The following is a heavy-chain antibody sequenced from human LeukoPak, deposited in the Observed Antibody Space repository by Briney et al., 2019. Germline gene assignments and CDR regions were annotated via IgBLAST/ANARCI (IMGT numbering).Heavy chain of an antibody. CDR1: GGSISSGSYY. CDR2: IYYSGST. V-gene: IGHV4-61*01. J-gene: IGHJ4*02. Sequence: SQTLSLTCTVSGGSISSGSYYWSWIRQPPGKGLEWIGYIYYSGSTNYNPSLKSRVTISVDTSKNQFSLKLSSVTAADTAVYYCARGSQLADYWGQGTLVTVSS. D-gene: IGHD6-6*01. CDR3: ARGSQLADY.